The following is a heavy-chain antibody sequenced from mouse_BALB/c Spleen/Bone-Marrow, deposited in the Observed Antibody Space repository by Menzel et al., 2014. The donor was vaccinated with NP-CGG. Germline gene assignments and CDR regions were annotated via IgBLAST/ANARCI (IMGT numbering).Heavy chain of an antibody. CDR3: ARSPYDYAAMDY. V-gene: IGHV5-17*02. D-gene: IGHD2-4*01. Sequence: DVQLVESGGGLVQPGGSRKLSCAASGFTFSSFGMHWVRQAPEKGLEWVAYISSGSSTIYYADTVKGRFTISRDNPKNTLFLQMTSLMSEDTAMYYCARSPYDYAAMDYWGQGTSVTGSS. CDR2: ISSGSSTI. J-gene: IGHJ4*01. CDR1: GFTFSSFG.